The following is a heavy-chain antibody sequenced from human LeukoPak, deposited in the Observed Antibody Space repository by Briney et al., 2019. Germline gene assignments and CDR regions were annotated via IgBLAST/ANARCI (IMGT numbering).Heavy chain of an antibody. CDR2: ISSNGGST. CDR1: GFTFSSYV. D-gene: IGHD1-26*01. V-gene: IGHV3-64*01. Sequence: GGSLRLSCAASGFTFSSYVMHWVRQAPGKGLEYVSAISSNGGSTYYVNSVKGRFAISRDNSKNTLYLQMNGLRAEDTAVYYCAKDGLVGATMYYFDYWGQGTLVTVSS. CDR3: AKDGLVGATMYYFDY. J-gene: IGHJ4*02.